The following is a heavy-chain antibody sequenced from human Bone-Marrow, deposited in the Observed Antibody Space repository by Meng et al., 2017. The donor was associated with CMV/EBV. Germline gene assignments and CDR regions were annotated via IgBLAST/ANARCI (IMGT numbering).Heavy chain of an antibody. CDR2: IYYSGST. J-gene: IGHJ4*02. CDR1: GGSISSGDYY. D-gene: IGHD3-10*01. V-gene: IGHV4-30-4*01. Sequence: CTVSGGSISSGDYYWSWIRQPPGKGLEWIGYIYYSGSTYYNPSLKSRVTISVDTSKNQFSLKLSSVTAADTAVYYCARASLWFGEFSLWGQGTLVTVSS. CDR3: ARASLWFGEFSL.